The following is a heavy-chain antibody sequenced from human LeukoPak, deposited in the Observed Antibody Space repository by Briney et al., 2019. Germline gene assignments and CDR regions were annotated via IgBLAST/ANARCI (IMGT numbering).Heavy chain of an antibody. CDR2: INPNSGGT. D-gene: IGHD6-13*01. Sequence: GASVKVPCKASGYTFTGYYMHWVRQAPGQGLEWMGWINPNSGGTNYAQKFQGRVTMTRDTSISTAYMELSRLRSDDTAVYYCARVPPGIAAAAADYNPRAVDYWGQGTLVTVSS. V-gene: IGHV1-2*02. CDR1: GYTFTGYY. CDR3: ARVPPGIAAAAADYNPRAVDY. J-gene: IGHJ4*02.